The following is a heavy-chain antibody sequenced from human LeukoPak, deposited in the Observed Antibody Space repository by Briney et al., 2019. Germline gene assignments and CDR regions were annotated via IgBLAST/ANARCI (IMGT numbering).Heavy chain of an antibody. J-gene: IGHJ5*02. CDR3: ASVRRAGTTKGYNWFDP. V-gene: IGHV4-59*01. Sequence: KPSETLSLTCSVSGGSINSYYWTWIRQPPGKRLEWIGYIYYSGTTSYNPSLKSRVTISVDTSKNQFSLKLSSVTAADTAVYYCASVRRAGTTKGYNWFDPWGQGTLVTVSS. D-gene: IGHD1-7*01. CDR1: GGSINSYY. CDR2: IYYSGTT.